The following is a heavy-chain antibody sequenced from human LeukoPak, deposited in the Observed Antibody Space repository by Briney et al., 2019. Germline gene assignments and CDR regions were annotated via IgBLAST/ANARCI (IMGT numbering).Heavy chain of an antibody. Sequence: ASVKVSCKAPGGTFSDHALSWVRQAPGQGLEWMGRVIPIPGRSSYEPKFQGRVTITADRSTDTAYMELFSLRSEDTAVYYCARDRGPYYYDSSGYYYSAFDIWGQGTMVTVSS. CDR2: VIPIPGRS. D-gene: IGHD3-22*01. CDR3: ARDRGPYYYDSSGYYYSAFDI. CDR1: GGTFSDHA. V-gene: IGHV1-69*04. J-gene: IGHJ3*02.